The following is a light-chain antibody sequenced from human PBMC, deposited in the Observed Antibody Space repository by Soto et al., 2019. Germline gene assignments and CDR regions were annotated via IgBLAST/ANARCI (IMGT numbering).Light chain of an antibody. V-gene: IGLV2-14*01. CDR3: SACTTSSNV. J-gene: IGLJ1*01. CDR2: EVN. CDR1: SSDVGDYNS. Sequence: QSALTQPASVSGSPGQSITISCTGTSSDVGDYNSVSWYQQHPGKAPKLMIYEVNNRPSGVSDRFSGSESGNTASLTISGLQTEDEADYYCSACTTSSNVFGTGTKLTVL.